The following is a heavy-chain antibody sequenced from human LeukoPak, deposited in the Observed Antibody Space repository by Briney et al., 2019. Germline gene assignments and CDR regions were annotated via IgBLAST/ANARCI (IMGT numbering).Heavy chain of an antibody. V-gene: IGHV1-2*02. D-gene: IGHD3-3*01. CDR3: ARGRDFWSGYSHDAFDI. CDR1: GYSFTGYF. J-gene: IGHJ3*02. CDR2: INPNSGGT. Sequence: ASVKVSCKASGYSFTGYFMHWVRQAPGQGLEWMGWINPNSGGTNYAQKFQGRVTMTRDTSISTAYMELSRLRSDDTAVYYCARGRDFWSGYSHDAFDIWGQGTMVTVSS.